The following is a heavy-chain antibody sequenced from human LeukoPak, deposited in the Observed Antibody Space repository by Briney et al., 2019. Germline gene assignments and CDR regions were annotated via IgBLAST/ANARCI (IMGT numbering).Heavy chain of an antibody. CDR3: AKDFTTGPKGGFDP. Sequence: GRSLRLSCAASGFTFDDYAMHWARQAPGKGLEWVSGISWNSGSIGYADSVKGRFTISRDNAKNSLYLQMNSLRAEDTALYYCAKDFTTGPKGGFDPWGQGTLVTVSS. V-gene: IGHV3-9*01. CDR2: ISWNSGSI. J-gene: IGHJ5*02. D-gene: IGHD1-1*01. CDR1: GFTFDDYA.